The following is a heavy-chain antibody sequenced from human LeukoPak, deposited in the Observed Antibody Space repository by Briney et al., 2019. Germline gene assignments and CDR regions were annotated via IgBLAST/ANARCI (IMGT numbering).Heavy chain of an antibody. D-gene: IGHD2-2*01. Sequence: GASVKVSCKASGYTFTSYDINWVRQATGQGLEWMGWMNPNSGNTGYAQKFQGRVTITRNTSIRTAYMELSSLRSEDTAVYYCARGLGYCSSTSCYGIQLFDYWGQGTLVTVSS. J-gene: IGHJ4*02. V-gene: IGHV1-8*03. CDR1: GYTFTSYD. CDR2: MNPNSGNT. CDR3: ARGLGYCSSTSCYGIQLFDY.